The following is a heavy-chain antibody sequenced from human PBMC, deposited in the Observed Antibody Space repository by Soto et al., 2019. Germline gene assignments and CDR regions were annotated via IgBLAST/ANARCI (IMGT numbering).Heavy chain of an antibody. CDR2: ISGIGGST. CDR3: AKVSSSGWDHFDY. D-gene: IGHD6-19*01. Sequence: GGSLGLSCASSGFTFSSYAMIWVRHAPGKGLELVSVISGIGGSTYYGDSLKGRFTISRDNSKNTLYLQMNSLRAEDTAVYYCAKVSSSGWDHFDYWGQGTLVTVSS. CDR1: GFTFSSYA. J-gene: IGHJ4*02. V-gene: IGHV3-23*01.